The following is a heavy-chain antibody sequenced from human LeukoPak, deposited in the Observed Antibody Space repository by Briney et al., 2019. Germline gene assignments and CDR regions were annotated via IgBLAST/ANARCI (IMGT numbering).Heavy chain of an antibody. Sequence: PSETLSLTCTVSGGSISSSSYYWGWIRQPPGKGLEWIGSIYYSGSTYYNPSLKSRVTISVDTSKNQFSLKLSSVTAADTAVYYCARENDYGDYLDYWGQGTLVTVSS. J-gene: IGHJ4*02. CDR1: GGSISSSSYY. V-gene: IGHV4-39*02. D-gene: IGHD4-17*01. CDR3: ARENDYGDYLDY. CDR2: IYYSGST.